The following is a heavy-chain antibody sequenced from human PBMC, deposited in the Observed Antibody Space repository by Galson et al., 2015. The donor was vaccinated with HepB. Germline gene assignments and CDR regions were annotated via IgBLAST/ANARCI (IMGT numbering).Heavy chain of an antibody. Sequence: CAISGDSVSSDTAAWNWIRQSPSRGLEWLGRTFYRSKWYSEYAVSVKSRITISPDTPKNQLSLQLNSVTPEDMAVYYCARVSKGFGYCTTTTCNAFNSWGQGTLVTVSS. J-gene: IGHJ4*02. V-gene: IGHV6-1*01. CDR1: GDSVSSDTAA. CDR2: TFYRSKWYS. CDR3: ARVSKGFGYCTTTTCNAFNS. D-gene: IGHD2-8*01.